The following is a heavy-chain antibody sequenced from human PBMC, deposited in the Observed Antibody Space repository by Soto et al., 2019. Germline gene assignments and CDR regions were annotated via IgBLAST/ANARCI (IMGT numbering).Heavy chain of an antibody. CDR2: ISAYNGNT. CDR3: ARASTRYYGSGSPTNFDD. D-gene: IGHD3-10*01. CDR1: GYTFTSYG. V-gene: IGHV1-18*01. Sequence: GASVKVSCKASGYTFTSYGISWVRQAPGQGLEWMGWISAYNGNTNYAQKLQGRVTMTTDTSTSTAYMELRSLRSDDTAVYYCARASTRYYGSGSPTNFDDWGQGTLVTVSS. J-gene: IGHJ4*02.